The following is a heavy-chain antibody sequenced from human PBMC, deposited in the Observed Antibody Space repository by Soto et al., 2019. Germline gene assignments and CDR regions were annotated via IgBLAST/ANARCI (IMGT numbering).Heavy chain of an antibody. J-gene: IGHJ6*02. CDR1: GFTFSRYA. D-gene: IGHD5-18*01. CDR2: FSGPGGGT. V-gene: IGHV3-23*01. Sequence: GGSLRLSCAASGFTFSRYAMSWVREAPGKGLEWVSTFSGPGGGTYYADSVKGRFTISRDNFKNTLYLQMNSLRAEDTAVYYCAKDIGYSYSYYYYGMDVWGQGTTVTVSS. CDR3: AKDIGYSYSYYYYGMDV.